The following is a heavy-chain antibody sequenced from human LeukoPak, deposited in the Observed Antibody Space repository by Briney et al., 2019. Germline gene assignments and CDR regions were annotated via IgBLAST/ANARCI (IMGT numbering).Heavy chain of an antibody. CDR3: AVHNWDYAAHFDY. V-gene: IGHV3-23*01. J-gene: IGHJ4*02. Sequence: GGSLRLSCAASGFTFSSYAMSWLRQAPGKGLEWVSSISTSGDITYYAGSVKGRFTISRDNSKNTLYLQMNSLRDEDTAVYFCAVHNWDYAAHFDYWGQGTLVTVSS. CDR1: GFTFSSYA. D-gene: IGHD1-7*01. CDR2: ISTSGDIT.